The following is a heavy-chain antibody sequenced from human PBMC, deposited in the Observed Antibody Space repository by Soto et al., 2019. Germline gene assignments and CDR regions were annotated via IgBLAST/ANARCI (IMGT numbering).Heavy chain of an antibody. V-gene: IGHV1-3*01. J-gene: IGHJ4*02. CDR3: ARGAYDFWSGYQYFDS. CDR1: GSTVTNYA. CDR2: MNAGSGDT. D-gene: IGHD3-3*01. Sequence: QVHLVQSGAEVQKPGASVKVSCKASGSTVTNYAVHWVRHAPGQSLEWMGWMNAGSGDTKSSQKFQSRVKITRYPSASTVYMELSRMKSEDKAIYYCARGAYDFWSGYQYFDSWGQGSLVTVSA.